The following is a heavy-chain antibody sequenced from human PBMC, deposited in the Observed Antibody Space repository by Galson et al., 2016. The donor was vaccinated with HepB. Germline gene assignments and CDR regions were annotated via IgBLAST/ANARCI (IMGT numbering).Heavy chain of an antibody. V-gene: IGHV4-39*01. CDR2: IYYSGST. J-gene: IGHJ5*02. Sequence: ETLSLTCTVSGGSISSSSYYWGWIRQPPGKGLEWIGSIYYSGSTYYNPSLRSRVTISLDTSKNQFSLKLSSVTATDTAVYYCARLYGDFVAWFDPWGQGTLVTVSS. CDR3: ARLYGDFVAWFDP. D-gene: IGHD4-17*01. CDR1: GGSISSSSYY.